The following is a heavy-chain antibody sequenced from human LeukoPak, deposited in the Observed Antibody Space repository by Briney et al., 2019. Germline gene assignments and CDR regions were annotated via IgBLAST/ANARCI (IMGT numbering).Heavy chain of an antibody. CDR2: INPNSGGT. CDR3: ARVGYYESSGYYEY. V-gene: IGHV1-2*06. D-gene: IGHD3-22*01. Sequence: ASVKVSCKASGYTFTSYGISWVRQAPGQGLEWMGRINPNSGGTNYAQKFQGRVTMTRDTSISTVYMELSRLRSDDTAVYYCARVGYYESSGYYEYWGRGTLVTVSS. J-gene: IGHJ4*02. CDR1: GYTFTSYG.